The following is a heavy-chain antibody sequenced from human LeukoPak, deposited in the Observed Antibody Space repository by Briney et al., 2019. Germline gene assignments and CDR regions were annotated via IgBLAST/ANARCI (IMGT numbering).Heavy chain of an antibody. CDR2: INTDGSST. D-gene: IGHD2-21*02. CDR3: TRELPREVTIDY. CDR1: GFTFISYG. Sequence: GGSLRHACAASGFTFISYGMQWVRQAPGKGLVWVSRINTDGSSTSYADSVKGRFTVSRDNAKNTLYLQVNSLRAEDTAVYFCTRELPREVTIDYSGQGNLVTVSS. J-gene: IGHJ4*01. V-gene: IGHV3-74*01.